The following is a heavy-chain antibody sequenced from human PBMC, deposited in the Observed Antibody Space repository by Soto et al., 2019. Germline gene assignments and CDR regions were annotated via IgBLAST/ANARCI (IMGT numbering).Heavy chain of an antibody. CDR3: AKEVNYDILTGSLT. J-gene: IGHJ4*02. V-gene: IGHV3-23*01. CDR2: ISGSGGST. Sequence: LRLSCAASGFTFSSYAMSWVRQAPGKGLEWVSAISGSGGSTYYADSVKGRFTISRDNSKNTLYLQMNSLRAEDTAVYYCAKEVNYDILTGSLTWGQGTLVTVSS. D-gene: IGHD3-9*01. CDR1: GFTFSSYA.